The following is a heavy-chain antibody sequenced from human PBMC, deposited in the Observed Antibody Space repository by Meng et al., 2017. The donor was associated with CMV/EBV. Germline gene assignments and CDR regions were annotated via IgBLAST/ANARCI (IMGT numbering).Heavy chain of an antibody. D-gene: IGHD2-2*02. J-gene: IGHJ5*02. CDR3: ARADGYCSSTSCHRYWFDP. V-gene: IGHV4-34*01. CDR2: INHSGST. CDR1: GGSFSGYY. Sequence: LETLSLTCAVYGGSFSGYYWSWIRQPPGKGLEWIGEINHSGSTNYNPSLKSRVTISVDTSKNQFSLKLSSVTAADTAVYYCARADGYCSSTSCHRYWFDPWGQGTLVTVSS.